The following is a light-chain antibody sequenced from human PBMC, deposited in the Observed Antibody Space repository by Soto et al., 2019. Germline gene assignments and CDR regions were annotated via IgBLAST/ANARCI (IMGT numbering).Light chain of an antibody. V-gene: IGKV3-15*01. CDR1: QTITSN. Sequence: EVVMTQSPATLSVXPXXXXTXXXRANQTITSNLAWYQQKPGQTPRLLIYGASTRATGIPVRFSGSGSGTEFTLTISSLQSEDFAVYYCQHYNNWIASFGGGTKVDIK. CDR3: QHYNNWIAS. J-gene: IGKJ4*01. CDR2: GAS.